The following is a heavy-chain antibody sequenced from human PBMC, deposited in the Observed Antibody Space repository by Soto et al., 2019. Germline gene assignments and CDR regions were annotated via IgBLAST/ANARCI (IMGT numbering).Heavy chain of an antibody. CDR3: ARERTYQLSGDDALDI. V-gene: IGHV4-4*07. J-gene: IGHJ3*02. D-gene: IGHD2-2*01. CDR1: GGSISNYN. Sequence: QVQLQESGPGLVRPSETLSLTCTVSGGSISNYNWNWIRQSAGKGLEWIGRIYSSGRTNYNPSLKSGVTMSVDTSKNQISLRLSSVTAADTAMYYCARERTYQLSGDDALDIWGLGTMVTVSS. CDR2: IYSSGRT.